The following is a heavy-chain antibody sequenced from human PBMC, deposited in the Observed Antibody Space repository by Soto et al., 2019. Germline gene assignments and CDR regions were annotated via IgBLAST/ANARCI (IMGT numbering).Heavy chain of an antibody. CDR2: ISGSGGST. Sequence: PGGSLRLSCVGSGFTFSNYGMTWVRQAPGKGLESVSAISGSGGSTFYADSLKGRFTVSRDNAKNVVYLQMNSLRAEDTAVYYCATIIVVTSPFDYWGQGTVVTVSS. CDR1: GFTFSNYG. V-gene: IGHV3-23*01. CDR3: ATIIVVTSPFDY. J-gene: IGHJ4*02. D-gene: IGHD2-21*01.